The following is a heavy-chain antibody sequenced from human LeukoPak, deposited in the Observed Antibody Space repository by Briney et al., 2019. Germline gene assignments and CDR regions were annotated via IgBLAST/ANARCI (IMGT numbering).Heavy chain of an antibody. CDR2: INHSGST. D-gene: IGHD6-19*01. CDR3: ARAAKRHSSGWYSFDY. CDR1: GGSFSGYY. Sequence: SETLSLTCAVYGGSFSGYYWSWICQPPGKGLEWIGEINHSGSTNYNPSLKSRVTISVDTSKNQFSLKLSSVTAADTAVYYCARAAKRHSSGWYSFDYWGQGTLVTVSS. J-gene: IGHJ4*02. V-gene: IGHV4-34*01.